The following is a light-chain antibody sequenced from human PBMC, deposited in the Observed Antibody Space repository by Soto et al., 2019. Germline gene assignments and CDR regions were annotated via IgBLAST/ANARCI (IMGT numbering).Light chain of an antibody. CDR3: QQYNNWPRT. CDR2: GAS. V-gene: IGKV3-15*01. Sequence: EIVMTQAPTTLSVSPGARAPLSWRASQSVSNNLAWYQQKPGQAPRRLIYGASTRATAIPARFSGSGSGTEFTLTISSLQSEDFAVYYCQQYNNWPRTFGQGTKVDIK. CDR1: QSVSNN. J-gene: IGKJ1*01.